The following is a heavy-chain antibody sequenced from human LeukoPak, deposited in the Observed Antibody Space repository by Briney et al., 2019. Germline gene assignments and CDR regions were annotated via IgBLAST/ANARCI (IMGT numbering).Heavy chain of an antibody. CDR1: GASVSSGSYY. V-gene: IGHV4-61*01. J-gene: IGHJ4*02. CDR2: IYYSGST. CDR3: ARSGYSYGFGYDY. D-gene: IGHD5-18*01. Sequence: SETLSLTCNVSGASVSSGSYYWSWIRQPPGKGLEWIGYIYYSGSTNYNPSLKSRVTISVDTSKNQFSLKLSSVTAADTAVYYCARSGYSYGFGYDYWGQGTLVTVSS.